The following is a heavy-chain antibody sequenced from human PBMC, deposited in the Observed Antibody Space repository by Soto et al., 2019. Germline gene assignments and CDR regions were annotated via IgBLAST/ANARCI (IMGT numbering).Heavy chain of an antibody. CDR2: INHSGST. Sequence: SETLSLTCTVSGGSISSYYWSWIRQPPGKGLEWIGEINHSGSTNYNPSLKSRVTISVDTSKNQFSLKLSSVTAADTAVYYCARVRRWPQYYYYGMDVWGQGTTVTVSS. CDR3: ARVRRWPQYYYYGMDV. J-gene: IGHJ6*02. D-gene: IGHD2-15*01. CDR1: GGSISSYY. V-gene: IGHV4-34*01.